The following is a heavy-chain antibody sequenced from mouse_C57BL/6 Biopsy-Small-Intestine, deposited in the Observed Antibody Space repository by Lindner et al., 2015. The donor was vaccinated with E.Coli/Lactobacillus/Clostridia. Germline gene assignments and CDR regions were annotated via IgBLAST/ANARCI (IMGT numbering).Heavy chain of an antibody. J-gene: IGHJ4*01. D-gene: IGHD3-3*01. Sequence: VQLQESGAELVRPGTSVKVSCKASGYAFTNYLIEWVKQRPGQGLEWIGVINPGSGGTNYNEKFKGKATLTADKSSSTAYMQLSSLTSEDSAVYFCARRRDAGAMDYWGQGTSVTVSS. V-gene: IGHV1-54*01. CDR2: INPGSGGT. CDR1: GYAFTNYL. CDR3: ARRRDAGAMDY.